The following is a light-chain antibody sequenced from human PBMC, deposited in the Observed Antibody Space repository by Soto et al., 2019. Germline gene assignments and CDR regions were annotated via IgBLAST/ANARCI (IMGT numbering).Light chain of an antibody. CDR2: DVN. J-gene: IGLJ1*01. CDR1: ISDIGGYRY. V-gene: IGLV2-8*01. CDR3: SSYRGYNNYLV. Sequence: QSVLTQPPSASGSPGQSVTIACTGTISDIGGYRYVSWYQQYPGKAPKLIISDVNKRPSGVPDRFSASKSGNTASLTVSGLQAEDEAEYYCSSYRGYNNYLVFGTRTKLTVL.